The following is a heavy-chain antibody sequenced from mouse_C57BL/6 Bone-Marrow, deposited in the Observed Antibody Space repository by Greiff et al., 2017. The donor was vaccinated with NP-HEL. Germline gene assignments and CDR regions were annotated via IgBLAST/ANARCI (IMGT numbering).Heavy chain of an antibody. J-gene: IGHJ2*01. V-gene: IGHV1-26*01. CDR2: INPNNGGT. CDR1: GYTFTDYY. Sequence: EVQLQQSGPELVKPGASVKISCKASGYTFTDYYMNWVKQSHGKSLEWIGDINPNNGGTSYNQKFKGKATLTVDKSSSTAYMELRSLTSEDSAVYYCARGGFITTVGYYFDYWGQGTTLTVSS. D-gene: IGHD1-1*01. CDR3: ARGGFITTVGYYFDY.